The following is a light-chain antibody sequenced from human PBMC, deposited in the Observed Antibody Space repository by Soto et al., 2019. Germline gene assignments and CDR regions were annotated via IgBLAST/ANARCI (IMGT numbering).Light chain of an antibody. CDR3: QQYDRSPLT. Sequence: EIVLTQSPGTLSLSPGERATLSCRASQSLSSSYLAWYQQKPGQPPRLLFYGASRWATGIPDRFSGSGSGTDVTLTISRLEPEDFAVYSCQQYDRSPLTFGGGTKVEIK. CDR1: QSLSSSY. CDR2: GAS. V-gene: IGKV3-20*01. J-gene: IGKJ4*01.